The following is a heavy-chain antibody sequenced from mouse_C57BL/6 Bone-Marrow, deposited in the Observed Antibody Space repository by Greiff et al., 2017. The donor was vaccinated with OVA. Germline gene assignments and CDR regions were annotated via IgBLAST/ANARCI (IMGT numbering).Heavy chain of an antibody. D-gene: IGHD3-2*02. CDR1: GFTFSSYG. V-gene: IGHV5-6*01. J-gene: IGHJ4*01. Sequence: EVQRVESGGDLVKPGGSLKLSCAASGFTFSSYGMSWVRQTPDKRLEWVATISSGGSYTYYPDSVKGRFTISRDNAKNTLYLQMSSLKSEDTAMYYGARRGRSSGQYYDAMDYWGQGTSVTVSS. CDR3: ARRGRSSGQYYDAMDY. CDR2: ISSGGSYT.